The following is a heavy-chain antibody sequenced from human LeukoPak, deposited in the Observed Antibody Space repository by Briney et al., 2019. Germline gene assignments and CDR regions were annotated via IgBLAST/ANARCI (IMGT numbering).Heavy chain of an antibody. CDR2: INPNSGGT. V-gene: IGHV1-2*04. D-gene: IGHD3-22*01. CDR3: ARAGRGSGYYYDY. Sequence: ASVKVSCKASGYTFTGHYMHWVRQDPGQGLEWMGWINPNSGGTNYAQKFQGWVTMTRDTSISTAYMELSRLRSDDTAVYYCARAGRGSGYYYDYWGQGTLVTVSS. J-gene: IGHJ4*02. CDR1: GYTFTGHY.